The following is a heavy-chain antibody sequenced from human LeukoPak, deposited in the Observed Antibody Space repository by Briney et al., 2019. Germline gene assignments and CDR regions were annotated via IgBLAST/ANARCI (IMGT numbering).Heavy chain of an antibody. CDR1: GGSISSGDYY. CDR3: ARDPDY. J-gene: IGHJ4*02. Sequence: SQTLSLTCTVSGGSISSGDYYWNWIRQSPGKGLEWIGYIYYSGSTNYNPSLKSRVTISVDTSKNQFSLKLSSVTAADTAVYYCARDPDYWGQGTLVTVSS. V-gene: IGHV4-61*08. CDR2: IYYSGST.